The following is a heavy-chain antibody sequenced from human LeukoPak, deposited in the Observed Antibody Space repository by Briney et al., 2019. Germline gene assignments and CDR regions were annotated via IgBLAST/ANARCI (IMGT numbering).Heavy chain of an antibody. V-gene: IGHV3-15*01. D-gene: IGHD3-16*01. Sequence: GGSLRLSCAGSGFTFSNAWMNWVRQAPGKGLEWVGRIKSKVDGETIDYAAPVKGRFTISRDDSKNTLYVQMNSLKIEDTAVYYCTTNRLGIYFDYWGLGTLVTVSS. CDR2: IKSKVDGETI. CDR1: GFTFSNAW. J-gene: IGHJ4*02. CDR3: TTNRLGIYFDY.